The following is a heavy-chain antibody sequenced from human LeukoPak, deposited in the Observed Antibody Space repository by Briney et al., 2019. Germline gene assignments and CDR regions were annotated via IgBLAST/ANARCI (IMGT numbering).Heavy chain of an antibody. CDR3: ARGYSSGQDWLDP. CDR2: VYTSGST. J-gene: IGHJ5*02. D-gene: IGHD3-22*01. V-gene: IGHV4-61*02. Sequence: SETLSLTCTVSGGSLNSVSNYWSWIRQPAGQGLECIGRVYTSGSTNYNPSFRSRVIISLDTSNKQFSLKLYSVTAADTAVYYSARGYSSGQDWLDPWGQGILVTVSS. CDR1: GGSLNSVSNY.